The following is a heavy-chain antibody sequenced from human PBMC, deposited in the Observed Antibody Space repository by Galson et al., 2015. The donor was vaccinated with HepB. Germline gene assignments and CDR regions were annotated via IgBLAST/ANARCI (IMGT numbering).Heavy chain of an antibody. CDR1: GYTFTSYD. V-gene: IGHV1-8*01. CDR2: MNPNSGNT. J-gene: IGHJ1*01. Sequence: SVKVSCKASGYTFTSYDINWVRQATGQGLEWMGWMNPNSGNTGYAQKFQGRVTMTRNTSISTAYMELSSLRSEDTAVYYCARGGFRRRYCSSSSCPTQHWGPGTLVPVSS. D-gene: IGHD2-2*01. CDR3: ARGGFRRRYCSSSSCPTQH.